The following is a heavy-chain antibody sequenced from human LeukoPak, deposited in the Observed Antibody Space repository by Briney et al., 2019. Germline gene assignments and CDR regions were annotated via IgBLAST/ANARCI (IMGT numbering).Heavy chain of an antibody. CDR3: AREAYCGGPSCFAVSYMDV. J-gene: IGHJ6*03. CDR2: IKQDGSEV. V-gene: IGHV3-7*01. CDR1: GFTFTEYW. Sequence: QSGGSLRLSCAASGFTFTEYWMTWVRQAPGQRLEWVVNIKQDGSEVYYVDSVEGRFTISRDNTKNSVYLQMISLGVEDTAVYYCAREAYCGGPSCFAVSYMDVWGEGTTVTVSS. D-gene: IGHD2-21*01.